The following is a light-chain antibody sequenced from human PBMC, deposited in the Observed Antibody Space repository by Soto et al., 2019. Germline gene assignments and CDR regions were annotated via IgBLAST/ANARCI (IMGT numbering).Light chain of an antibody. J-gene: IGKJ3*01. V-gene: IGKV3-20*01. CDR2: GAS. Sequence: EIVLTQSPGTLSLSPGERATLSCRASQSVSSNYLAWYQQRPGQAPRLLIFGASYRAAGIPDRFSGSGCGTDFILAISIREPEYFAVYYCQHYGSSPPEFTVGPGTKVDSK. CDR3: QHYGSSPPEFT. CDR1: QSVSSNY.